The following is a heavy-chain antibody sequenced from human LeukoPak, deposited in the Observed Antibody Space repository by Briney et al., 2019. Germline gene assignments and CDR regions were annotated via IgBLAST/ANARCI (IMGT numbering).Heavy chain of an antibody. J-gene: IGHJ4*02. D-gene: IGHD3-22*01. V-gene: IGHV3-21*01. CDR3: ARAMIVVVKDY. CDR2: ISSSSSYI. CDR1: GFTFNSYS. Sequence: PGGSLRLSCAASGFTFNSYSMNWVRQAPGKGLEWVSSISSSSSYIYYADSVKGRFTISRDNAKNSLYLQMNSLRAEDTAVYYCARAMIVVVKDYWGQGTLVTVSS.